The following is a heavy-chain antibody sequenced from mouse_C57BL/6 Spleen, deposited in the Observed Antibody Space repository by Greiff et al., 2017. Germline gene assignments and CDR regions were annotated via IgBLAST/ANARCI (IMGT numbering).Heavy chain of an antibody. V-gene: IGHV5-9-1*02. J-gene: IGHJ3*01. Sequence: EVKLMESGEGLVKPGGSLKLSCAASGFTFSSYAMSWVRQTPEKRLEWVAYISSGGDYIYYADTVKGRFTISRDNARNTLYLQMSSLKSEDTAMYYCTREETAQATYWFAYWGQGTLVTVSA. CDR2: ISSGGDYI. CDR1: GFTFSSYA. CDR3: TREETAQATYWFAY. D-gene: IGHD3-2*02.